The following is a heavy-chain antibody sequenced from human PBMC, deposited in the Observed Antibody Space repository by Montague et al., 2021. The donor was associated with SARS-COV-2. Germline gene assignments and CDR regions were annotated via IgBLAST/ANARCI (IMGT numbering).Heavy chain of an antibody. D-gene: IGHD6-19*01. Sequence: SETLSLTCTVSGGSISSYYWSWIRQPPGKGLEWIGYIYYSGSTXXXPSXKGRVTISVDTSKNQFSLKLSSVTAADTAVYYCARGSGWMGNAFDTWGQGAMVTVFS. CDR2: IYYSGST. CDR1: GGSISSYY. CDR3: ARGSGWMGNAFDT. J-gene: IGHJ3*02. V-gene: IGHV4-59*01.